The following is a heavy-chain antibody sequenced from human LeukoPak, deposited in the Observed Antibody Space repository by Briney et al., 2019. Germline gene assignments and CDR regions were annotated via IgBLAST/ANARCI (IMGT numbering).Heavy chain of an antibody. J-gene: IGHJ4*02. D-gene: IGHD3-10*01. CDR1: GFTFSSYG. Sequence: GGSLRLSCAASGFTFSSYGMSWVRQAPGKGLEWVANVKGNGGGKYYVDSVKGRFTISRDNAKNSLYLQMNSLRAEDTAVYYCVRDYYYGSGAGGYAYWGQGTLVTVSS. V-gene: IGHV3-7*01. CDR3: VRDYYYGSGAGGYAY. CDR2: VKGNGGGK.